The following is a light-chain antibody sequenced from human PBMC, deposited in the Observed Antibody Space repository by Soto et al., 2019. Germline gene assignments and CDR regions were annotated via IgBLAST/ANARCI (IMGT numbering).Light chain of an antibody. CDR2: GAS. J-gene: IGKJ1*01. CDR3: QQRSNWPPWT. V-gene: IGKV3D-20*02. CDR1: QSFRCSY. Sequence: EIVLTHSPVTLSFSRGERATLSCMASQSFRCSYLAWYQHKPGHTPRLLIYGASGRATGIPDRFSVSGSGTDFTLTISSLEPEDFAVYYCQQRSNWPPWTFGQATTVDIK.